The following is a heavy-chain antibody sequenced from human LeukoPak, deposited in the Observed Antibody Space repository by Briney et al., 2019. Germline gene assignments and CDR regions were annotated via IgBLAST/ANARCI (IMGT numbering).Heavy chain of an antibody. CDR1: GFTFNSYA. D-gene: IGHD3-3*01. CDR2: ISGSGGST. J-gene: IGHJ6*03. Sequence: GGSLRLSCAASGFTFNSYAMTWVRQAPGKGLEWVSSISGSGGSTYYADSVKGRFTISRDNSKNTLYLQMNSLRAEDTAVYYCASRQNTIYYMDIWGKGTTVTVYS. V-gene: IGHV3-23*01. CDR3: ASRQNTIYYMDI.